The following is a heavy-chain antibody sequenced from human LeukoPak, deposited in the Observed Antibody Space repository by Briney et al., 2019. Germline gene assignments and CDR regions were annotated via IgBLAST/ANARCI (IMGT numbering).Heavy chain of an antibody. V-gene: IGHV1-69*04. D-gene: IGHD1-26*01. CDR1: GGTFSSYA. CDR3: ARLVKVNWFDP. J-gene: IGHJ5*02. CDR2: IIPILGIA. Sequence: SVKVSCTASGGTFSSYAISWVRQAPGQGLEWMGRIIPILGIANYAQKFQGRVTITADKSTSTAYMELSSLRSEDTAVYYCARLVKVNWFDPWGQGTLVTVSS.